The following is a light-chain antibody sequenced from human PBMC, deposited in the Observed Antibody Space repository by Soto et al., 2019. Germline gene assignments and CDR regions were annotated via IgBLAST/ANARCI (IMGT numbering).Light chain of an antibody. Sequence: EIVLTQSPGTLSLSPGERATLSCRTSQSVSSSHLAWYQQKPGQAPRLLIYGASSRATGIPDRFSGSGSGTDFTLTISRLEPEDFAVYYCQQYGSSPETFGQGTKVDNK. CDR2: GAS. J-gene: IGKJ1*01. V-gene: IGKV3-20*01. CDR3: QQYGSSPET. CDR1: QSVSSSH.